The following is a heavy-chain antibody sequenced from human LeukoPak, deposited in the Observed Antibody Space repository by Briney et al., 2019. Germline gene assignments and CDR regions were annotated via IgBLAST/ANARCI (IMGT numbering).Heavy chain of an antibody. CDR2: IWYDGSNK. CDR1: GFTLSSYG. D-gene: IGHD5-18*01. CDR3: TTDPQLWKRDHWYFDL. J-gene: IGHJ2*01. Sequence: PGGSLRLSCAASGFTLSSYGMHWVRQAPGKGLEWVAVIWYDGSNKYYADSVKGRFTISRDNSKNTLYLQMNSLKTEDTAVYYCTTDPQLWKRDHWYFDLWGRGTLVTVSS. V-gene: IGHV3-33*01.